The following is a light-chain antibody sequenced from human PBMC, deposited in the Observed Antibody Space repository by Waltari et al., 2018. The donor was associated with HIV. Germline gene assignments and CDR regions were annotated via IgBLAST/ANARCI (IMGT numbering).Light chain of an antibody. J-gene: IGLJ3*02. V-gene: IGLV1-44*01. CDR3: VAWDDSLNGPV. CDR1: SFNIGSNT. CDR2: SNN. Sequence: SLLTQPPSASGTPGQSATISCSGSSFNIGSNTVNCYQQLPGTAPNLLIYSNNQRPSGVPDRFCGSKSGTSASLAISGLQSEDEADYYCVAWDDSLNGPVFGGVTKLTVL.